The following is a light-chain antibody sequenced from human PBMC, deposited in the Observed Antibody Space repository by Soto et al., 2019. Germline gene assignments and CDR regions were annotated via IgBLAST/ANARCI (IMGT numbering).Light chain of an antibody. J-gene: IGLJ1*01. CDR1: SSDIGVYNY. CDR3: SSYAGSNNLYV. CDR2: EVS. V-gene: IGLV2-8*01. Sequence: QSALAQPPSASGSPGQSVTISCTGTSSDIGVYNYVSWYQQHPGKAPKLMIYEVSKRPSGVPDRFSGSKSGNTASLTVPGLQAEDEADYYCSSYAGSNNLYVFGTGTKVTVL.